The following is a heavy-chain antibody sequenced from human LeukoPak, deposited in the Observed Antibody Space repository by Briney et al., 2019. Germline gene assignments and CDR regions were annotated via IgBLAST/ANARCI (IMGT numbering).Heavy chain of an antibody. D-gene: IGHD1-26*01. Sequence: GGSLRLSCAASGFTFSTYAMSWVRQAAGKGLEWVSLISGSGGGTYYAASVKGRFTISRDNSKNTLYLQLNSLRVEDTAVYYCAKNRGAGSHYYYHMSVWGKGTTVTVSS. J-gene: IGHJ6*03. CDR3: AKNRGAGSHYYYHMSV. CDR2: ISGSGGGT. V-gene: IGHV3-23*01. CDR1: GFTFSTYA.